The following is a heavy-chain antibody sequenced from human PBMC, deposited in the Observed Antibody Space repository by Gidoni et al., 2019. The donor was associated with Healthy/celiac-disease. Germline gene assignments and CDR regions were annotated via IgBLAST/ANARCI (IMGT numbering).Heavy chain of an antibody. V-gene: IGHV1-24*01. CDR2: FDPEDGET. CDR3: ATGTHVGDSSGYYYYYYMDV. J-gene: IGHJ6*03. CDR1: GYTLTELS. Sequence: QVQLVQSGAEVKKPGASVKVSCKVSGYTLTELSMHWVRQAPGKGLEWMGGFDPEDGETIYAQKFQGRVTMTEDTSTDTAYMELSSLRSEDTAVYYCATGTHVGDSSGYYYYYYMDVWGKGTTVTVSS. D-gene: IGHD3-22*01.